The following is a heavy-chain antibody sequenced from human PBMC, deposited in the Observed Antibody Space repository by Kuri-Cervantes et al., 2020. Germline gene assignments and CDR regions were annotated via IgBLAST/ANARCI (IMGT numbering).Heavy chain of an antibody. CDR3: AKPPSL. J-gene: IGHJ4*02. Sequence: GESLKISCAASGFTFSTSGMSWVRQAPGKGLEWVALIRNDGKDKYNADSVRGRFTISRDNSKNTLYLQMNSLRAEDTAVYYCAKPPSLWGQGTLVTVSS. V-gene: IGHV3-30*02. CDR2: IRNDGKDK. CDR1: GFTFSTSG.